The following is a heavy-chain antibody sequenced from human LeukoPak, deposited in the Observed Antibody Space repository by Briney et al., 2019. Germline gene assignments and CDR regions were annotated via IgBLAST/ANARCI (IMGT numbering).Heavy chain of an antibody. V-gene: IGHV4-38-2*01. Sequence: SETLSLTCAVSGYSITNDYYWGCIRQPPGKGLEWIGNTHHSGSSYYNPSLKSRVTMSVDTSKNQFSLNLSSVTAADTAVYYCVRLGDSLSFDYWGQGTLVTVSS. CDR1: GYSITNDYY. CDR3: VRLGDSLSFDY. CDR2: THHSGSS. J-gene: IGHJ4*02. D-gene: IGHD2-21*01.